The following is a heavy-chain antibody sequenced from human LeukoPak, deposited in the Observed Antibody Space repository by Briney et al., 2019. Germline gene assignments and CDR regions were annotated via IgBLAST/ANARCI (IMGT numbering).Heavy chain of an antibody. D-gene: IGHD1-7*01. CDR1: GYSMSSGYY. J-gene: IGHJ3*01. Sequence: SSETLSLTCTVSGYSMSSGYYWGWIRQPPGKGLQWIGSIFHSGNSYYNPSLKSRVTISVDTSKNQFSLKVNSVTAADTAVYYCARVGYNWNLWFDFWGKGTTVTVSS. CDR3: ARVGYNWNLWFDF. V-gene: IGHV4-38-2*02. CDR2: IFHSGNS.